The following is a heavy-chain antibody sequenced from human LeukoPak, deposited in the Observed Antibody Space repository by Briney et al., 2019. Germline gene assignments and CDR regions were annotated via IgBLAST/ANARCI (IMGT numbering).Heavy chain of an antibody. Sequence: ASVKVSCKASGYTFTSYYMHWVRQAPGQGLEWMGIINPSGGSTSYAQKFQGRVTMTRDTSTSTVYMELSSLKSEDTAVYYCARVDTAMADSYWGQGTLVTVSS. CDR2: INPSGGST. CDR3: ARVDTAMADSY. CDR1: GYTFTSYY. V-gene: IGHV1-46*01. D-gene: IGHD5-18*01. J-gene: IGHJ4*02.